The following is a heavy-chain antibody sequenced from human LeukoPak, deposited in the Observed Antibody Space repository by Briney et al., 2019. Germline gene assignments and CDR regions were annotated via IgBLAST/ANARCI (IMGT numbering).Heavy chain of an antibody. J-gene: IGHJ5*02. CDR2: IYTSGST. CDR1: GGSISSYY. CDR3: ARESWYMDWFDP. D-gene: IGHD6-13*01. V-gene: IGHV4-4*07. Sequence: PSETLSLACTVSGGSISSYYWSWIRQPAGKGLEWIGRIYTSGSTNYNPSLKSRVTMLVDTSKNQFSLKLSSVTAADTAVYYCARESWYMDWFDPWGQGTLVTVSS.